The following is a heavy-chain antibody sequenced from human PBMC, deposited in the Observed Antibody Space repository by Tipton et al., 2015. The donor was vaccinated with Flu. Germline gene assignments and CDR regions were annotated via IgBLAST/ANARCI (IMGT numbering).Heavy chain of an antibody. D-gene: IGHD3-10*01. CDR1: GFTFGDYA. CDR3: TRDWEGWNRGVGYYGMDV. Sequence: SLRLSCTASGFTFGDYAMSWVRQAPGKGLEWVGFIRSKAYGGTTEYAASVKGRFTISRDDSKSIAYLQMNSLKTEDTAVYYCTRDWEGWNRGVGYYGMDVWGQGTTVTVSS. J-gene: IGHJ6*02. CDR2: IRSKAYGGTT. V-gene: IGHV3-49*04.